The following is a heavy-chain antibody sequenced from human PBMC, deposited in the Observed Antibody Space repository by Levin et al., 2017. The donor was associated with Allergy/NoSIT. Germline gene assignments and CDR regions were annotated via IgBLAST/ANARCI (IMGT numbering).Heavy chain of an antibody. V-gene: IGHV1-18*01. Sequence: ASVKVSCKASGFSFTSFGISWVRQAPGQGLEWMGWISPYSGDTNYAQKLQGRVTMTTDTSTTTAYLELRSLGSEETALYYTAREVAHTAADTFDSWGQETMVTVSS. J-gene: IGHJ3*02. CDR1: GFSFTSFG. CDR2: ISPYSGDT. D-gene: IGHD5-18*01. CDR3: AREVAHTAADTFDS.